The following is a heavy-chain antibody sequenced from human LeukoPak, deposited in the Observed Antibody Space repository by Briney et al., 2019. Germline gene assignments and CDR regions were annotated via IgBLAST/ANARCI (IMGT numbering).Heavy chain of an antibody. CDR2: ISGSGGST. V-gene: IGHV3-23*01. CDR3: VESGVVGAIPN. J-gene: IGHJ4*02. D-gene: IGHD1-26*01. CDR1: GFTFSSYA. Sequence: GGSLRLSCAASGFTFSSYAMGWVRQAPGKGLEWVSAISGSGGSTYYADSVKGRFTISRDNSKNTLYLQMNSLRAEDTAVYYCVESGVVGAIPNWGQGTLVTVSS.